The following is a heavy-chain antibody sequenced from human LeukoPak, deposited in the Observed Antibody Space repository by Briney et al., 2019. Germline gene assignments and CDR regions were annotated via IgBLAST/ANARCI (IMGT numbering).Heavy chain of an antibody. Sequence: PGGSLRLSCAASGFTFSSYNMHWVRQAPGKGLEWVSSVVGSGISIYYADSVKGRFTISRDNAKNTLYLQMNSLRAEDTAVYYCALAGYQTDWFDSWGQGTLVTVSS. CDR3: ALAGYQTDWFDS. J-gene: IGHJ5*01. CDR2: VVGSGISI. D-gene: IGHD2-15*01. CDR1: GFTFSSYN. V-gene: IGHV3-21*01.